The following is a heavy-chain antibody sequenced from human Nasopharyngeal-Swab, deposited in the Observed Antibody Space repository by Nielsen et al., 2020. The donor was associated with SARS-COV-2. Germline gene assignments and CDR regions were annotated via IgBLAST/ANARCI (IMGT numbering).Heavy chain of an antibody. V-gene: IGHV3-23*01. CDR2: ISGSGDTT. D-gene: IGHD2-21*01. J-gene: IGHJ6*02. CDR1: GFTFSSYA. Sequence: GGSLRLSCAASGFTFSSYAMSWVRQAPGKGLEWVSIISGSGDTTYYADSVNDRFTISRDNSKNTVYLQMNSLRVEDTALYYCAKAPYLRGLDVWGQGTTVTVSS. CDR3: AKAPYLRGLDV.